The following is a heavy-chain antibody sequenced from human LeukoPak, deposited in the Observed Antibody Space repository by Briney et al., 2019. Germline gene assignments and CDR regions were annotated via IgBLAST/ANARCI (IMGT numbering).Heavy chain of an antibody. Sequence: SVKVSCKASGGTFSSYAISWVRQAPGQGLEWMGRIIPIFGIANYAQKFQGRVTITADKSTSIAYMELSSLRSEDTAVYYCARDLAKDYYDSSGYPPDYWGQGTLVTVSS. CDR3: ARDLAKDYYDSSGYPPDY. D-gene: IGHD3-22*01. CDR1: GGTFSSYA. J-gene: IGHJ4*02. CDR2: IIPIFGIA. V-gene: IGHV1-69*04.